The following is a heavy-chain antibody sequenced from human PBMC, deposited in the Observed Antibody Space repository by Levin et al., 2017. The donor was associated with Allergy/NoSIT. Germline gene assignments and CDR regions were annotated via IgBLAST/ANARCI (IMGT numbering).Heavy chain of an antibody. CDR3: ARELRREYYFDN. CDR2: ISPNSGDT. J-gene: IGHJ4*02. CDR1: GYSFTGYN. Sequence: ASVKVSCEASGYSFTGYNIHWVRLAPGQGLEWMGRISPNSGDTNYAQNFQGRVTMTRDTSISTTYMELSRLTSDDTAVYYCARELRREYYFDNWGQGTPVTVSS. V-gene: IGHV1-2*06.